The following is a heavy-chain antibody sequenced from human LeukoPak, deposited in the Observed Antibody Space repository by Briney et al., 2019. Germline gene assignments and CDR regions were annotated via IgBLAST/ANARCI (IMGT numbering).Heavy chain of an antibody. CDR2: ISYDGSNK. Sequence: PGGSLRLSCAASGFSFSSYAMHWVRQAPGKGLEWVAVISYDGSNKYYADSVKGRFTISRDNSKNTLYLQMNSLRAEDTAVYYCAKVEGTYYYGSGSSDYYYMDVWGKGTTVTVSS. CDR3: AKVEGTYYYGSGSSDYYYMDV. J-gene: IGHJ6*03. D-gene: IGHD3-10*01. CDR1: GFSFSSYA. V-gene: IGHV3-30*04.